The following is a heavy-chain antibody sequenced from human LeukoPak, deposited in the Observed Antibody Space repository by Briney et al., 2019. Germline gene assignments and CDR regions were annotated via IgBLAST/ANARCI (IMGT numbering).Heavy chain of an antibody. CDR2: INPNSGGT. CDR3: ARGHSLLGVVVPSVDY. D-gene: IGHD2-15*01. J-gene: IGHJ4*02. Sequence: ASVRVSCKASGYTFTGYYVHWVRQAPGQGLEWMGWINPNSGGTNYAQKFQGRVTMTRDTSISTDYMELTRLRSDDTAVYYCARGHSLLGVVVPSVDYWGQGTLFTVSS. CDR1: GYTFTGYY. V-gene: IGHV1-2*02.